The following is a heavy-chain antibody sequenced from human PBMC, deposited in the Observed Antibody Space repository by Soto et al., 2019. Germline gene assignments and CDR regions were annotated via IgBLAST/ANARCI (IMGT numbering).Heavy chain of an antibody. V-gene: IGHV4-59*12. J-gene: IGHJ5*02. CDR1: GDSISSYY. CDR2: IYHSGST. Sequence: SETLSLTCTVSGDSISSYYWSWIRQPPGKGLEWIGYIYHSGSTYYNLSLKSRVTISVDRSKNQFSLKLSSVTAADTAVYYCARVPDRWGQGTLVTVSS. D-gene: IGHD2-2*01. CDR3: ARVPDR.